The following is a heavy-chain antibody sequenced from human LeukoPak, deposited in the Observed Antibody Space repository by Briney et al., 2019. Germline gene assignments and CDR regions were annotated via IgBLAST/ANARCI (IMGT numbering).Heavy chain of an antibody. Sequence: SETLSLTCDVSGGSISGSNWWSWVRQPPGKGLQWIGEIYQSGSSIYNPSLRSRVTMSVDKSKDQLSLKLSSVTAADTAVYYCARGIGAADFWGQGILVTVSS. V-gene: IGHV4-4*02. CDR2: IYQSGSS. CDR3: ARGIGAADF. D-gene: IGHD3-16*01. J-gene: IGHJ4*02. CDR1: GGSISGSNW.